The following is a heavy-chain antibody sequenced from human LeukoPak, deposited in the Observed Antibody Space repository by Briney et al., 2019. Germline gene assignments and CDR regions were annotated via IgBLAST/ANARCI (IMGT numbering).Heavy chain of an antibody. CDR2: IFYSGST. V-gene: IGHV4-39*01. CDR1: SGSISNSNYY. D-gene: IGHD3-16*02. Sequence: SETLSLTCTVSSGSISNSNYYWGWIRQPPGKGREWFGSIFYSGSTDYNPSLNSRVTISVDTSKNQFSLKLNSVTAADTAVCYCARGTTAVTFGGVIVLSYYYYMDVWGKGTTVTVSS. J-gene: IGHJ6*03. CDR3: ARGTTAVTFGGVIVLSYYYYMDV.